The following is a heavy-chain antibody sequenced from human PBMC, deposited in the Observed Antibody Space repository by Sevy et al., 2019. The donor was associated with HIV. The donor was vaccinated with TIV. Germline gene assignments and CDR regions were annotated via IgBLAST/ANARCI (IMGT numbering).Heavy chain of an antibody. V-gene: IGHV3-49*03. D-gene: IGHD3-9*01. CDR1: GFTFGDYA. CDR3: ARRLDFDWLLYRGFDY. Sequence: GGSLRLSCTASGFTFGDYAMSWFRQAPGKGLEWVGFIRSKASGGTTEYAASVKGRFGISRDDSKKIAYLQMTSLKTEDTAVYYCARRLDFDWLLYRGFDYWGQGTLVTVSS. J-gene: IGHJ4*02. CDR2: IRSKASGGTT.